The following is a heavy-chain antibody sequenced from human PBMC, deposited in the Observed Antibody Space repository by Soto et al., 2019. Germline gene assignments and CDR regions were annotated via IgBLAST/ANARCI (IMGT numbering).Heavy chain of an antibody. J-gene: IGHJ3*02. CDR3: AKDGTCSGSTCLQGLSDI. V-gene: IGHV3-23*01. D-gene: IGHD2-2*01. CDR1: GFTFNTYA. Sequence: EMQLLQSGGGLEQPGGSXRLSCAASGFTFNTYAMSWVRQAPGTGLEWVSGISGSGDATYYADSVKGRFTIFRDHSKNTLYLQMSNLRIEHTAFYYCAKDGTCSGSTCLQGLSDIWGQGTLVTFSS. CDR2: ISGSGDAT.